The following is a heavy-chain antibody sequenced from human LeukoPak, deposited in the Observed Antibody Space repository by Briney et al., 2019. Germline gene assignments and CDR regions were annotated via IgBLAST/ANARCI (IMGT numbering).Heavy chain of an antibody. CDR2: INHGGDT. J-gene: IGHJ3*02. CDR1: GGSFSDYY. Sequence: SETLSLTCAVSGGSFSDYYWSWIRQPPGKGLEWIGEINHGGDTNYNSSLQSRVALSVDTSRNQFSLILSSLIAADTAIYYCASHKYPVQAFDIWGQGTMVTVSS. V-gene: IGHV4-34*01. D-gene: IGHD2/OR15-2a*01. CDR3: ASHKYPVQAFDI.